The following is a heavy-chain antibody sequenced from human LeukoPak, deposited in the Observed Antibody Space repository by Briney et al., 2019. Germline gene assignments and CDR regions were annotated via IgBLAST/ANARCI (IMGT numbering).Heavy chain of an antibody. CDR2: IYYSGST. CDR3: ARERYYDSSGYLIDY. J-gene: IGHJ4*02. V-gene: IGHV4-39*07. CDR1: GGSISSSSYY. Sequence: SETLSLTCTVSGGSISSSSYYWGWIRQPPGKGLEWIGNIYYSGSTYYNPSLKSRVTISVDTSKNQFSLKLSSVTAADTAVYYCARERYYDSSGYLIDYWGQGTLVTVSS. D-gene: IGHD3-22*01.